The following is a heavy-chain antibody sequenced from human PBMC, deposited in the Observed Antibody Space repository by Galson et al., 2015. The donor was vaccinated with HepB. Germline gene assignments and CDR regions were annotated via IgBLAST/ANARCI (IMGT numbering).Heavy chain of an antibody. CDR2: IYPGDSDT. Sequence: QSGAEVKKPGESLKISCTGSGYSFTSYWIGWVRQMPGKGLEWMGIIYPGDSDTRYSPSFQGQVTISADKSISTAYLQWSSLKASDTAMYYCARHGEENGPPRYCSSTSCYTYWGQGTLVTVSS. CDR1: GYSFTSYW. D-gene: IGHD2-2*02. CDR3: ARHGEENGPPRYCSSTSCYTY. J-gene: IGHJ4*02. V-gene: IGHV5-51*01.